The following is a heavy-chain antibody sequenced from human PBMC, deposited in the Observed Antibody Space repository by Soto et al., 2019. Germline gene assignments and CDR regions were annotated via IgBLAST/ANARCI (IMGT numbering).Heavy chain of an antibody. CDR2: IIPIFGTA. Sequence: SVNVSCKASGGTFSSYAISWVRQAPGQGLEWMGGIIPIFGTANYAQKFQGRVTITADESTSTAYMELSSLRSEDTAVYYCARVSQAQQRSGYCSGGSCYGMDVWGQGTTVTVSS. D-gene: IGHD2-15*01. V-gene: IGHV1-69*13. CDR3: ARVSQAQQRSGYCSGGSCYGMDV. J-gene: IGHJ6*02. CDR1: GGTFSSYA.